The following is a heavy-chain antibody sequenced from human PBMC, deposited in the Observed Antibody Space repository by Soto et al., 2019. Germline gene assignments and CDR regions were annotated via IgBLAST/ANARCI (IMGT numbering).Heavy chain of an antibody. CDR2: IYHSGST. CDR3: ARESRDPGEYYYGWGSYYGMDV. Sequence: PSETLSLTCAVSGGSISISNWWSWVRQPPGKGLEWIGEIYHSGSTNYNPSLKSRVTISVDKSKNQFSLKLSSVTAADTAVYYCARESRDPGEYYYGWGSYYGMDVWGQGTTVNGPS. CDR1: GGSISISNW. D-gene: IGHD3-10*01. J-gene: IGHJ6*02. V-gene: IGHV4-4*02.